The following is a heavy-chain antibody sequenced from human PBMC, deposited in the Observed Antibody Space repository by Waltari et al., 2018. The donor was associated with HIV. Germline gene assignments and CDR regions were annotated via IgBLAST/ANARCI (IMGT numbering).Heavy chain of an antibody. CDR1: GFSFEEDD. D-gene: IGHD3-10*01. CDR2: ISWNSDKI. V-gene: IGHV3-9*01. J-gene: IGHJ6*02. Sequence: VQLVESGGGLVQPGRSLRRSCAASGFSFEEDDMHWVRQVPGKGLEWVSGISWNSDKIGYADSVKGRFTISRDNAKNSLYLQMNSLRAEDTAFYFCAKDIFSKYYYHYYGMDVWGQGTTVTVTS. CDR3: AKDIFSKYYYHYYGMDV.